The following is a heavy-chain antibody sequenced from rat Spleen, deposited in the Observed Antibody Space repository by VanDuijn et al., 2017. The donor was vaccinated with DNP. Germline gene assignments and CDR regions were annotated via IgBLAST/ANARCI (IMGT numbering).Heavy chain of an antibody. CDR1: GFSFTNFA. V-gene: IGHV2-13*01. Sequence: QVQLRESGPGLVQPSQTLSLTCTVSGFSFTNFAINWVRQAPGKGLEWMGMIWGDGSTNYNSVLKSRLSIGRDTSKSQVFLKMNSLQTEDTAMYFCASPRYWGQGVMVTVSS. CDR3: ASPRY. J-gene: IGHJ2*01. CDR2: IWGDGST.